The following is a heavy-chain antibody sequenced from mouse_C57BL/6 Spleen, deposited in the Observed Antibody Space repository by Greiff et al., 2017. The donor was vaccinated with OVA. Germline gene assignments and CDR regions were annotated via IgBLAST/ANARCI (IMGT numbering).Heavy chain of an antibody. V-gene: IGHV3-6*01. Sequence: EVKLMESGPGLVKPSQSLSLTCSVTGYSITSGYYWNWIRQFPGNKLEWMGYISYDGSNNYNPSLKNRISITRDTSKNQFFLKLNSVTTEDTATYYCAKITTVVASYWYFDVWGTGTTVTVSS. J-gene: IGHJ1*03. CDR3: AKITTVVASYWYFDV. CDR2: ISYDGSN. CDR1: GYSITSGYY. D-gene: IGHD1-1*01.